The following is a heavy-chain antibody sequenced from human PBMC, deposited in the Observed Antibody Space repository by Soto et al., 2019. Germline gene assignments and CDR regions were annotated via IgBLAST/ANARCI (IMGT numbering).Heavy chain of an antibody. CDR3: AAMKPY. J-gene: IGHJ4*02. Sequence: EVQQVESGGGLVKPGGSLRLSCAASGFNFKNAWMNWVRQAPGKGLEWVGRIKSETDGGTTDYAAPVKGRFTITRDDSKSTLFLQMHSLTTEDTGVYDCAAMKPYWGQGTPVTVSS. CDR1: GFNFKNAW. V-gene: IGHV3-15*07. D-gene: IGHD3-16*01. CDR2: IKSETDGGTT.